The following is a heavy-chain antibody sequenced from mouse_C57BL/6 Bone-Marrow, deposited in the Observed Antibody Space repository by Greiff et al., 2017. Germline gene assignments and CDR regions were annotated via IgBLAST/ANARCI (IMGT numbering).Heavy chain of an antibody. J-gene: IGHJ2*01. V-gene: IGHV1-55*01. CDR3: ARCDGYYSY. CDR2: IYPGSGST. CDR1: GYTFTSYW. Sequence: VQLQQSGAELVKPGASVKMSCKASGYTFTSYWITWVKQRPGQGLEWIGDIYPGSGSTNYNEKFKSKATLTVDTSSSTAYMQLSSLTSEVSAVYYCARCDGYYSYWAQGTTLTVSS. D-gene: IGHD2-3*01.